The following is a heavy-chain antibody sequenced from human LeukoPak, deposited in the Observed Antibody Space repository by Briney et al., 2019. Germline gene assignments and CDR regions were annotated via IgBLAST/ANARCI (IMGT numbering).Heavy chain of an antibody. CDR1: GYTFTSNA. J-gene: IGHJ4*02. V-gene: IGHV1-3*01. CDR3: ATRPGIAAAGFDH. Sequence: ASVKVSCKAPGYTFTSNAMHWVRQAPGQRLEWMGWINAGNGDTIYSQKFQGRVTITRDTSASTAYMELSSLRSEDTAVYYCATRPGIAAAGFDHWGQGTLVTVSS. CDR2: INAGNGDT. D-gene: IGHD6-25*01.